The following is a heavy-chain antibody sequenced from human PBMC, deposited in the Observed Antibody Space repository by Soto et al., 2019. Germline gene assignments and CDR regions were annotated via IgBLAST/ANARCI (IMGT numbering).Heavy chain of an antibody. CDR2: ISGYNGNT. CDR1: GYTFTSYD. V-gene: IGHV1-18*01. J-gene: IGHJ5*02. CDR3: ARGRYCSGGSCYGRRWFDP. D-gene: IGHD2-15*01. Sequence: QVQLVQSGAEVKKPGASVKVSCKASGYTFTSYDISWVRQAPGQGLEWMGWISGYNGNTDYAQTLQGRVTMTTDTSTTTASMELRSLRSDDTAVYYCARGRYCSGGSCYGRRWFDPWGQGTLVTVSS.